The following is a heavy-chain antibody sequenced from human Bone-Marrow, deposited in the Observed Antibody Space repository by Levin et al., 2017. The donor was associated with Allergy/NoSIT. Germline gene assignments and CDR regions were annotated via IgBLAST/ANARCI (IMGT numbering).Heavy chain of an antibody. D-gene: IGHD6-19*01. V-gene: IGHV7-4-1*01. J-gene: IGHJ4*02. CDR1: GYTFTSYA. CDR2: INTNTGNP. CDR3: ASGSIAVAGTLPWYYFDY. Sequence: GESLKISCKASGYTFTSYAMNWVRQAPGQGLEWMGWINTNTGNPTYAQGFTGRFVFSLDTSVSTAYLQICSLKAEDTAVYYCASGSIAVAGTLPWYYFDYWGQGTLVTVSS.